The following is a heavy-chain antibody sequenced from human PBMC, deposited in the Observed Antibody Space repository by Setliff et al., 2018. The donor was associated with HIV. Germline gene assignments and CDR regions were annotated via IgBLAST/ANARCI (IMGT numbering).Heavy chain of an antibody. D-gene: IGHD1-26*01. CDR1: GYTFTSYG. Sequence: ASVKVSCKASGYTFTSYGISWVRQAPGQGLEWMGWINAYNGNTHYAQKFQGRVTMTTDTSTSTAYMELRSLTSDDAALYYCARTPEVGATAGWFDPWGQGTLVTVSS. J-gene: IGHJ5*02. CDR2: INAYNGNT. CDR3: ARTPEVGATAGWFDP. V-gene: IGHV1-18*01.